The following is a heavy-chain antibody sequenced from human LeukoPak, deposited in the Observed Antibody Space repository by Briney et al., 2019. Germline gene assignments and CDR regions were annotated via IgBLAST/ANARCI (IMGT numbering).Heavy chain of an antibody. D-gene: IGHD3-22*01. CDR2: FDPEDGET. Sequence: ASVKVSCKVSGYTLTELSMHWVRQAPGRGLEWMGGFDPEDGETIYAQKFQGRVTMTEDTSTDTAYMELSSLRSEDTAVYYCAAKFIWSSGYYFDYWGQGTLVTVSS. CDR3: AAKFIWSSGYYFDY. V-gene: IGHV1-24*01. CDR1: GYTLTELS. J-gene: IGHJ4*02.